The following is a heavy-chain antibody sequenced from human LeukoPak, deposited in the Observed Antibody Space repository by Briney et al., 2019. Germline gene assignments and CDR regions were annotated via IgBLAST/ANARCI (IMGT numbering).Heavy chain of an antibody. D-gene: IGHD3-22*01. CDR1: GYTFTSYG. CDR3: ARVYDSSGYPFDY. Sequence: ASVKVSCKASGYTFTSYGISWVRQAPGQGLEWMGWISAYNGNTNYAQKLQGRVTMTTDTSTSTAYTELRSLRSDDTAVYYCARVYDSSGYPFDYWGQGTLVTVSS. V-gene: IGHV1-18*01. CDR2: ISAYNGNT. J-gene: IGHJ4*02.